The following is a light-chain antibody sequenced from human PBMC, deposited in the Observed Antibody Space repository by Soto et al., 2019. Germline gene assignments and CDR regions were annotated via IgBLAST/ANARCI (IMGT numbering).Light chain of an antibody. Sequence: SGLTQARSVSASPAQSVTISFPGASSDVGRYNSVSWYQSHPGKAPKLIIFDVSERPAGVPHRFSGSKSANTASLTISGLEAEDEADYYCCSYEGNDGDVFGTGTKGTVI. CDR3: CSYEGNDGDV. CDR2: DVS. V-gene: IGLV2-11*01. J-gene: IGLJ1*01. CDR1: SSDVGRYNS.